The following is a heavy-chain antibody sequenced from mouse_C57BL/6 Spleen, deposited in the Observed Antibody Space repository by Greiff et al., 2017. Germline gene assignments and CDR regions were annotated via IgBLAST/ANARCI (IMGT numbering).Heavy chain of an antibody. CDR2: ISSGSSTI. D-gene: IGHD4-1*01. CDR1: GFTFSDYG. CDR3: ARPSNWVYFDY. J-gene: IGHJ2*01. V-gene: IGHV5-17*01. Sequence: EVKLQESGGGLVKPGGSLKLSCAASGFTFSDYGMHWVRQAPEKGLEWVAYISSGSSTIYYADTVKGRFTISRDNAKNTLFLQMTSLRSEDTAMYYCARPSNWVYFDYWGQGTTLTVSS.